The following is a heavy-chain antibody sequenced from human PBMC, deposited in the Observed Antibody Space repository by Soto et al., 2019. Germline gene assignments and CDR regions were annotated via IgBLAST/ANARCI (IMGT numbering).Heavy chain of an antibody. CDR1: GFLLSNARLS. CDR3: ARIRDEDCSGGSCYYYFDY. CDR2: IFSNDEK. D-gene: IGHD2-15*01. Sequence: QVTLKESGPVLVKPTETLTLTCTVSGFLLSNARLSVSWIRQPPGKALEWLAHIFSNDEKFYSTSLKSRLTISKDTSKSQVVLTMTNMDPVDTATYYCARIRDEDCSGGSCYYYFDYWGQGTLVTVSS. J-gene: IGHJ4*02. V-gene: IGHV2-26*01.